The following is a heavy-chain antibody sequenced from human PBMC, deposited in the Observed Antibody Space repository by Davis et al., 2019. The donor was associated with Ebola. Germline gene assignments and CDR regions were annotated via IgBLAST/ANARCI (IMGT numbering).Heavy chain of an antibody. D-gene: IGHD4-17*01. V-gene: IGHV3-33*01. CDR3: ARVSIYGVRYYYYGMDV. Sequence: GESLKISCAASGFTFSSYGMHWVRQAPGKGLEWVAVIWYDGSNKYYADSVKGRFTISRDNSKNTLYLQMNSLRAEDTAVYYCARVSIYGVRYYYYGMDVWGQGTTVTVSS. CDR2: IWYDGSNK. CDR1: GFTFSSYG. J-gene: IGHJ6*02.